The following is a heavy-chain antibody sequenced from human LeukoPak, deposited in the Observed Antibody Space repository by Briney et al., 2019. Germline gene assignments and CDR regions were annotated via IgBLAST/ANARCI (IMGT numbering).Heavy chain of an antibody. CDR3: TRQVAAAAYYYSYGMDV. D-gene: IGHD6-13*01. CDR1: GFLFSNYW. J-gene: IGHJ6*02. CDR2: IRSKSNNYAT. V-gene: IGHV3-73*01. Sequence: GGSLRLSCAASGFLFSNYWMSWVRQASGKGLEWVGLIRSKSNNYATAYAASVKGRFTISRDDSRNTAYLQMSSLKTEDTAVYYCTRQVAAAAYYYSYGMDVWGQGTTVTVSS.